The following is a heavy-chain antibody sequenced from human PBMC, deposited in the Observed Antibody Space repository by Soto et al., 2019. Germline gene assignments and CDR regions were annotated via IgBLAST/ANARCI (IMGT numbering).Heavy chain of an antibody. CDR1: GYTFTSYY. J-gene: IGHJ5*02. CDR3: GRTPDAYSSRQVGPNWFDP. Sequence: ASVKVSCKASGYTFTSYYMHWVRQAPGQGLEWMGIINPSGGSTSYAQKFQGRVTMTRDTSTSTVYMELSSLRSEDTAVYYCGRTPDAYSSRQVGPNWFDPWGQGTLVTVSS. D-gene: IGHD6-13*01. CDR2: INPSGGST. V-gene: IGHV1-46*01.